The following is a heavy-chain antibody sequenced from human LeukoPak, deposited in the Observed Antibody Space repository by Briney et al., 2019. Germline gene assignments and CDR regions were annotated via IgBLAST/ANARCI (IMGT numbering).Heavy chain of an antibody. CDR3: AKEFGWLVLMAVFDY. CDR1: GFTFDDYG. J-gene: IGHJ4*02. Sequence: PGGSLRLSCAASGFTFDDYGMTWVRQAPGKGLEWVSGINWNGGGTGYGDSVKGRFTISRDNAKNSLYLQMNSLRAEDTAVYYCAKEFGWLVLMAVFDYWGQGTLVTVSS. D-gene: IGHD6-19*01. CDR2: INWNGGGT. V-gene: IGHV3-20*04.